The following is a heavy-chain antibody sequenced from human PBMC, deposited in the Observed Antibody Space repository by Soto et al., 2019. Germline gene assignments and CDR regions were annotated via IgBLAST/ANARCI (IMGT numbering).Heavy chain of an antibody. CDR1: GGSITSYH. J-gene: IGHJ4*02. CDR3: ARGRVLLWFGDNFDY. CDR2: INHSGST. V-gene: IGHV4-34*01. D-gene: IGHD3-10*01. Sequence: PSETLSLTCVVSGGSITSYHWSWIRQFPGKGLEWIGEINHSGSTNYNPSLKSRVTISVDTSKNQFSLKLSSVTAADTAVYYCARGRVLLWFGDNFDYWGQGTLVTVSS.